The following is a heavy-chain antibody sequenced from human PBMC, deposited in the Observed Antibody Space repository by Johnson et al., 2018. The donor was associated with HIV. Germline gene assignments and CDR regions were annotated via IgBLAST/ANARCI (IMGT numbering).Heavy chain of an antibody. CDR3: ARDLRDIVVVPAAIGAFDI. CDR1: GFTFSSYA. Sequence: QVQLVESGGGVVQPGRSLRLSCAASGFTFSSYAMHWVRQAPGKGLEWVAVISYDGSNKYYADSVKGRFTISRDNSKNTLYLQMNSLRAEDTAVYYCARDLRDIVVVPAAIGAFDIWGQGTLVTVSS. CDR2: ISYDGSNK. D-gene: IGHD2-2*01. V-gene: IGHV3-30*04. J-gene: IGHJ3*02.